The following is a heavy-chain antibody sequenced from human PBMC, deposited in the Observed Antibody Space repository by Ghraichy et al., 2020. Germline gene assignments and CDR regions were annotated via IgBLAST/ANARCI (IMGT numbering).Heavy chain of an antibody. J-gene: IGHJ4*02. CDR2: ISYSGTT. CDR1: GGSIGSTNYG. D-gene: IGHD5-24*01. V-gene: IGHV4-39*01. Sequence: SQTLSLTCTVSGGSIGSTNYGWGWIRQPPGKGLEWIASISYSGTTYYNPSLKSRVTIFTDTSKNPFVLRLSSVTAADTAVYYCASRASKRSDYWGQGTLVTVTS. CDR3: ASRASKRSDY.